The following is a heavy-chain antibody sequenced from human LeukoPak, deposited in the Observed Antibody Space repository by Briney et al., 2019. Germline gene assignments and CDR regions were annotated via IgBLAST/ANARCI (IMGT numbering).Heavy chain of an antibody. V-gene: IGHV3-21*01. D-gene: IGHD3-10*01. CDR1: GFTFSSYG. Sequence: GGSLRLSCAASGFTFSSYGMSWVRQAPGKGLEWVSSISSSSSYIYYADSVKGRFTISRDNAKNSLYLQMNSLRAEDTAVYYCAREYYGSSQFDYWGQGTLVTVSS. CDR2: ISSSSSYI. J-gene: IGHJ4*02. CDR3: AREYYGSSQFDY.